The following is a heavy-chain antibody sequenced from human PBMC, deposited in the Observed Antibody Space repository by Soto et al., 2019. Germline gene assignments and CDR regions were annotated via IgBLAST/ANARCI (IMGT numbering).Heavy chain of an antibody. CDR1: GGSISNGDYY. J-gene: IGHJ4*02. V-gene: IGHV4-30-4*01. Sequence: QVQLQESGPGLVKPSQTLSLTCTVSGGSISNGDYYWNWIRQPPGKGLEWIGSIYYTGITYYNPSLKSRVTMSLDTSKNQFSLKLSSVTAADTAMHYCTRTSAGEGDYWGQGILVTVSS. CDR2: IYYTGIT. D-gene: IGHD3-16*01. CDR3: TRTSAGEGDY.